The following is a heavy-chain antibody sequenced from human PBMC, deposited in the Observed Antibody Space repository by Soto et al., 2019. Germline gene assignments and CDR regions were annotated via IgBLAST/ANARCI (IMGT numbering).Heavy chain of an antibody. CDR2: LTGSSDAT. CDR3: AKRGIVGATEFGS. CDR1: GFTFSSYA. D-gene: IGHD1-26*01. V-gene: IGHV3-23*01. Sequence: PGGSLRLSCGASGFTFSSYAMNWVRRAPGKGLEWVSTLTGSSDATYYADSVKGRFTISRDNSKNTLFLQMNSLRAEDTALYYCAKRGIVGATEFGSWGQGTRVTVSS. J-gene: IGHJ4*02.